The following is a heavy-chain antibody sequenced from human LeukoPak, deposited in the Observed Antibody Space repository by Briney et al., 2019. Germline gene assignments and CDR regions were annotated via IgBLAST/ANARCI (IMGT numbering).Heavy chain of an antibody. CDR2: ISSSGSTI. J-gene: IGHJ4*02. CDR3: ARLSGSRDY. D-gene: IGHD2-2*01. V-gene: IGHV3-48*03. CDR1: GFTFSSYE. Sequence: PGGSLRLFCAASGFTFSSYEMNWVRQAPGKGLEWVSYISSSGSTIYYADSVKGRFTISRDNAKNSLYLQMNSLRAEDTAVYYRARLSGSRDYWGQGTLVTVSS.